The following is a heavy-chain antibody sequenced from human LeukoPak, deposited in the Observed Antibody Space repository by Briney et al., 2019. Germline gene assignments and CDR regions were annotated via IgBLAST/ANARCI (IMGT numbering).Heavy chain of an antibody. CDR3: AGGNTAWYFFDY. D-gene: IGHD4-23*01. Sequence: GGSLRLSCAASGFTLSSYAVSWVRQAPGKGLEWVSTIIGSGRSTYYADSVQGRFTISRDNSRNTLFLQMKSLRVDDTAVYYCAGGNTAWYFFDYWGQGTLVTVSS. J-gene: IGHJ4*02. CDR1: GFTLSSYA. CDR2: IIGSGRST. V-gene: IGHV3-23*01.